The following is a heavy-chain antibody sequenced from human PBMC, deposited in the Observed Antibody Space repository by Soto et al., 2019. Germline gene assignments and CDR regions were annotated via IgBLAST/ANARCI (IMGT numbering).Heavy chain of an antibody. Sequence: PGGSLRLSCGASRFTFSSYWMHWVRQAPGKGLVWVSRINSDGSSTSYADSVKGRFTISRNNAKNTLYLQMNSLRAEDTAVYYCAREWLAFDYWGQGTLVTVSS. CDR2: INSDGSST. J-gene: IGHJ4*02. D-gene: IGHD6-19*01. CDR3: AREWLAFDY. V-gene: IGHV3-74*01. CDR1: RFTFSSYW.